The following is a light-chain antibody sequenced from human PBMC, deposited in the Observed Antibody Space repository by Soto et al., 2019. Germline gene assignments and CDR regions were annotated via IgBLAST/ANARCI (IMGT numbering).Light chain of an antibody. CDR3: CSYAGSSTFYV. V-gene: IGLV2-23*01. Sequence: HCVLTQPASGSGSPGQSITISCTGTSSDVGSYNLVSWYQQHPGKAPKLMIYEGSKRPSGVSNRFSGSKSGNTASLTISGLQAEDEADYYCCSYAGSSTFYVFGTGTKVTV. CDR2: EGS. J-gene: IGLJ1*01. CDR1: SSDVGSYNL.